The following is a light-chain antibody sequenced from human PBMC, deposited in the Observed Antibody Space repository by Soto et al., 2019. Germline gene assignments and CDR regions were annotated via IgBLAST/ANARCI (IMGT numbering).Light chain of an antibody. CDR2: DVS. V-gene: IGKV3-11*01. Sequence: EIVLTQSPGTLSLSPGERATLSCRASQSVSNYLAWYQQKPGQAPRLLISDVSSRATGIPARFSGSGSGTDFTLTISSLEPEDFAVYYCQQRSNWPLITFGQGTRLEIK. J-gene: IGKJ5*01. CDR1: QSVSNY. CDR3: QQRSNWPLIT.